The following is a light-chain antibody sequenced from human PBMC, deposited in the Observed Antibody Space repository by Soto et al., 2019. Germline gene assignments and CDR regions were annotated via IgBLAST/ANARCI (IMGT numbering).Light chain of an antibody. CDR3: HQYGSSSWT. CDR2: GTS. J-gene: IGKJ1*01. Sequence: EIGLSQSPGTLSLSQGARATLSCRASQSVSSSYVAWYQQKPGQAPRRLIYGTSSRATAIPDRFSGSGSGTDFTLTIIRLEPEDFAVYYCHQYGSSSWTFGQGTKVHIK. CDR1: QSVSSSY. V-gene: IGKV3-20*01.